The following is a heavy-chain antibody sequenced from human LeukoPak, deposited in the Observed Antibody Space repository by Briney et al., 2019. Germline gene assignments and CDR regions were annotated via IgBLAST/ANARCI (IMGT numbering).Heavy chain of an antibody. CDR1: GFTFSSYA. J-gene: IGHJ3*02. CDR3: AREMIVVVYASDN. V-gene: IGHV3-23*01. Sequence: GGSLRLSCAVSGFTFSSYALTWVRQAPGKGLEWVSVISGSGGSTYYADSVKGRFTISRDNSKNTLYLQMNSLRAEDTAVYYCAREMIVVVYASDNWGQGTMVTVSS. D-gene: IGHD3-22*01. CDR2: ISGSGGST.